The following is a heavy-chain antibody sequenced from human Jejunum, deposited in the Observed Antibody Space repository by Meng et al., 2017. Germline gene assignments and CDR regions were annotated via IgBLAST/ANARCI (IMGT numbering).Heavy chain of an antibody. D-gene: IGHD6-19*01. CDR2: INHSGST. J-gene: IGHJ3*02. CDR3: ASPGYSSGWYRWYAFDI. CDR1: GGSFSGYY. V-gene: IGHV4-34*01. Sequence: VHLQEWAAGLLKPSETLSLTCAVYGGSFSGYYWSWIRQPPGKGLEWIGEINHSGSTNYNPSLKSRVTISVDTSKNQFSLKLSSVTAADTAVYYCASPGYSSGWYRWYAFDIWGQGTMVTV.